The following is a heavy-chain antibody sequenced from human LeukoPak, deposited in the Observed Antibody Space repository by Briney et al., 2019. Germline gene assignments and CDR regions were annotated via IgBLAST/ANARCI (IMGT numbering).Heavy chain of an antibody. V-gene: IGHV3-48*02. D-gene: IGHD3-3*01. J-gene: IGHJ4*02. Sequence: PGGSLRLSCAASGFTFSSYSMNWVRQAPGKGLEWISYNSSSSSTIYYADSVRGRFTISRDNAKNSLYLQMNSLRDDDTAVYYCARTWSGRYFDYWGLGTLVTVSS. CDR1: GFTFSSYS. CDR3: ARTWSGRYFDY. CDR2: NSSSSSTI.